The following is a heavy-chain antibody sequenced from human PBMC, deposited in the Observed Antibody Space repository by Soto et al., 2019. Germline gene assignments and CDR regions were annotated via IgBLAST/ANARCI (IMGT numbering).Heavy chain of an antibody. D-gene: IGHD6-6*01. Sequence: EVQLVESGGGLVKPGGSLRLSCAASGFTFSKAWMNWVRQAPGKGLEWVARIKSKNDGETTYYGAPVKGRFTISRADSKNTLSLQMNSLKMEDTAVYYCTTDSRQLVGGVWFDYWGQGTLVTVSS. J-gene: IGHJ4*02. CDR1: GFTFSKAW. CDR2: IKSKNDGETT. V-gene: IGHV3-15*07. CDR3: TTDSRQLVGGVWFDY.